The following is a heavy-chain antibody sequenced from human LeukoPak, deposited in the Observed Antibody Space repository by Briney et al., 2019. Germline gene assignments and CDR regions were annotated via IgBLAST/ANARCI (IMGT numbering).Heavy chain of an antibody. V-gene: IGHV1-2*06. J-gene: IGHJ4*02. CDR1: GYTFTGYY. CDR3: ARDRGSSSWYGFDY. D-gene: IGHD6-13*01. CDR2: INPNSGGT. Sequence: GASVKVSCKASGYTFTGYYMHWVRQAPGQGLEWMGRINPNSGGTNYAQKFQGRVTMTRDTSISTAYMELSRLRSDDTAVYYCARDRGSSSWYGFDYWGQGTLVTVSS.